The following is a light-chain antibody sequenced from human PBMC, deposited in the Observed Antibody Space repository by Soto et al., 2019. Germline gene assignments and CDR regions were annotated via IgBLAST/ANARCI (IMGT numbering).Light chain of an antibody. V-gene: IGKV3-15*01. CDR3: QQYHNWTLIT. CDR2: GAS. J-gene: IGKJ5*01. Sequence: ELVITQSPGTLSVSPGERVILSCRASQSVNSNLAWYQQKPGQTPRLLISGASTRATGIPVRFSGSGSGTEFTLTISSLQSEDFAVYYCQQYHNWTLITFGQGTRLQIK. CDR1: QSVNSN.